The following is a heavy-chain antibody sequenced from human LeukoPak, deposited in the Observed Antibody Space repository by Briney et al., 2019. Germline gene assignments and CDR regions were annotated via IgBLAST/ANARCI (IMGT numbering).Heavy chain of an antibody. CDR1: GGSISSGSYY. Sequence: SETLSLTCTVSGGSISSGSYYWSWIRQPAGKGLEWIGRIYTSGSTNYNPSLKSRVTISVDTSKNQFSLKLSSVTAADTAVYYGAREHDRSGYSIGHYFDYWGQGTLVTVSS. D-gene: IGHD3-22*01. J-gene: IGHJ4*02. CDR3: AREHDRSGYSIGHYFDY. V-gene: IGHV4-61*02. CDR2: IYTSGST.